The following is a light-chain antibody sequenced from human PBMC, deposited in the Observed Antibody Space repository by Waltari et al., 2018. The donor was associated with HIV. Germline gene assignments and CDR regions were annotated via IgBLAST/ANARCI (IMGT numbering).Light chain of an antibody. Sequence: QSMLTQPPSASGTPGQRVTISCSGSSSNIGRNTVNWYQQLPGTAPKLLIYSSNHRPSGGPDRVSGSKSGTSASLAISGLQSEDEADYYCATWDDSLNGRVFGGGTKLTVL. J-gene: IGLJ3*02. CDR3: ATWDDSLNGRV. CDR2: SSN. V-gene: IGLV1-44*01. CDR1: SSNIGRNT.